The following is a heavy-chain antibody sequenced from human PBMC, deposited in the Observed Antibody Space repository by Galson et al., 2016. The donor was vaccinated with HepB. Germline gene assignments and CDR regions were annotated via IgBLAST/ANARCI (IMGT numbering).Heavy chain of an antibody. CDR3: ARDYDFWSGYRRVGWWFDP. Sequence: SLRLSCAASGFTFSSYWMSWVRQAPGKGLEWVANIKEDGSEKYYVDSVKGRFTISRNNAKNSLYLKMNSLSTEDTAVYYCARDYDFWSGYRRVGWWFDPWGQGTLVTVSS. D-gene: IGHD3-3*01. CDR2: IKEDGSEK. J-gene: IGHJ5*02. CDR1: GFTFSSYW. V-gene: IGHV3-7*03.